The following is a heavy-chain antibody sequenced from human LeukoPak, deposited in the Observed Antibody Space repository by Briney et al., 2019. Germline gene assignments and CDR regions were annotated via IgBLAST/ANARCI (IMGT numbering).Heavy chain of an antibody. V-gene: IGHV4-34*01. Sequence: SETLSLTCAVYGGSFSGYYWSWIRQPPGKGLEWIGELNHSGSTYYNPSLKSRVTISVDRSKNQFSLKLSSVTAADTAVYYCARDQGYSYGLDYWGQGTLVTVSS. J-gene: IGHJ4*02. D-gene: IGHD5-18*01. CDR3: ARDQGYSYGLDY. CDR2: LNHSGST. CDR1: GGSFSGYY.